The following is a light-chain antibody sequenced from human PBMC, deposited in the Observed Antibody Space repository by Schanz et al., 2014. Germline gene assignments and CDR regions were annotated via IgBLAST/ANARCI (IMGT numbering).Light chain of an antibody. CDR1: SSNIGSNT. J-gene: IGLJ3*02. Sequence: QSVLTQPPSASGTPGQRVSISCSGSSSNIGSNTVSWYQQLPGTAPKLLIYSNNQRPSGVPDRFSGSKSGTSASLAITGLQAEDEADYYCGTWDNSLSGNGVFGGGTKLTVL. CDR2: SNN. V-gene: IGLV1-44*01. CDR3: GTWDNSLSGNGV.